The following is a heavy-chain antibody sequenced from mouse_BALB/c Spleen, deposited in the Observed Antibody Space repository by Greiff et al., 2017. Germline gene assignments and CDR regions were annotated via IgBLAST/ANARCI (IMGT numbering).Heavy chain of an antibody. J-gene: IGHJ2*01. D-gene: IGHD1-1*01. V-gene: IGHV5-6-4*01. CDR1: GFTFSSYT. CDR3: TRDSTGFYYYGSSIDY. Sequence: EVHLVESGGGLVKPGGSLKLSCAASGFTFSSYTMSWVRQTPEKRLEWVATISSGGSYTYFPDSVKGRFTISRDNAKNTLYLQMSSLKSEDTAMYYCTRDSTGFYYYGSSIDYWGQGTTLTVSS. CDR2: ISSGGSYT.